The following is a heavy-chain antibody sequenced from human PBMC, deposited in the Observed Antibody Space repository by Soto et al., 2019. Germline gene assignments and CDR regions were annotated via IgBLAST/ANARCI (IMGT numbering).Heavy chain of an antibody. Sequence: YETRSLGRSIPGGTNSDCCCRWFRKPPGKRLEWLAYIYYTGKTDQNPSLERRVSISLATSKNQFSLNLTSVTAADTAVYYCVRKHTRAGSFDYWGPGILVTVS. CDR2: IYYTGKT. CDR1: GGTNSDCC. D-gene: IGHD2-21*01. J-gene: IGHJ4*02. CDR3: VRKHTRAGSFDY. V-gene: IGHV4-59*01.